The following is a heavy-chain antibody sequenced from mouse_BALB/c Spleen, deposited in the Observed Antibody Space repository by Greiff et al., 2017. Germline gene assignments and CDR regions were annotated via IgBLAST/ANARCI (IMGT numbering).Heavy chain of an antibody. CDR3: ARQGAYGNYGGDY. Sequence: EVQRVESGGDLVKPGGSLKLSCAASGFTFSSYGMSWVRQTPDKRLEWVATISSGGSYTYYPDSVKGRFTISRDNAKNTLYLQMSSLKSEDTAMYYCARQGAYGNYGGDYWGQGTSVTVSS. CDR1: GFTFSSYG. J-gene: IGHJ4*01. CDR2: ISSGGSYT. D-gene: IGHD2-10*02. V-gene: IGHV5-6*01.